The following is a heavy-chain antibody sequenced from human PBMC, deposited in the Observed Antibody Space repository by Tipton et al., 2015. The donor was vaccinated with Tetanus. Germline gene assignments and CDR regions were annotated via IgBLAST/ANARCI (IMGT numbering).Heavy chain of an antibody. D-gene: IGHD3-9*01. CDR2: ISHDGNNN. J-gene: IGHJ4*02. V-gene: IGHV3-30*19. Sequence: SLRLSCATSGFSFSSYGMHWVRQAPGKGLEWVAVISHDGNNNYYADSVKGRFTISRDNSKNTLYLQMNSLRAEDTAVYYCARERLRYLDYWGQGTLVTVSS. CDR1: GFSFSSYG. CDR3: ARERLRYLDY.